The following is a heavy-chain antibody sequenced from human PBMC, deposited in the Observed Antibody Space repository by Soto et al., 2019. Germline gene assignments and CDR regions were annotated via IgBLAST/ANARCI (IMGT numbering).Heavy chain of an antibody. J-gene: IGHJ4*02. CDR1: GVSFSGYS. CDR2: SNHSGST. V-gene: IGHV4-34*01. Sequence: QVQLQQWGAGLLKPSETLSLTCAVYGVSFSGYSWTWIRQPPGTGLEWIVESNHSGSTNYNPSLKSRVTISVDTSKNQFSLKLTSVTAADTAVYYCARDKITGLFDYWGQGTLVTVSS. CDR3: ARDKITGLFDY. D-gene: IGHD2-8*02.